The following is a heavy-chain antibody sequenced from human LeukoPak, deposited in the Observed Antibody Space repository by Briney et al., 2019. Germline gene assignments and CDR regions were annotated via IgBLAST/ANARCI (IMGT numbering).Heavy chain of an antibody. CDR3: ASAVRYCSGGSCFHFDS. Sequence: PGESLKISCKGSGYSFTSYWIGWVRQMPGKGLEWMGIIYPGDSDTRYSPSFQGQVSISADKSTSTAYLQWSSLKPSDTAMYYCASAVRYCSGGSCFHFDSWGKGTLVTVSS. V-gene: IGHV5-51*01. J-gene: IGHJ4*02. D-gene: IGHD2-15*01. CDR2: IYPGDSDT. CDR1: GYSFTSYW.